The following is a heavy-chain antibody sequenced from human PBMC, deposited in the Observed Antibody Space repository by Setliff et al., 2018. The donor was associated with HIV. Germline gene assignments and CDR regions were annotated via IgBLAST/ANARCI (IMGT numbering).Heavy chain of an antibody. CDR1: GYTFSSYG. CDR2: ISAYNGNT. Sequence: ASVKVSCKASGYTFSSYGISWVRQAPGQGVEWMGWISAYNGNTNYAQKLQGRVTMTTDTSTSTAYMELRSLRSEDTAVYYCAAPSGWLEFDHAFDIWGQGTMVTVSS. V-gene: IGHV1-18*01. CDR3: AAPSGWLEFDHAFDI. D-gene: IGHD3-22*01. J-gene: IGHJ3*02.